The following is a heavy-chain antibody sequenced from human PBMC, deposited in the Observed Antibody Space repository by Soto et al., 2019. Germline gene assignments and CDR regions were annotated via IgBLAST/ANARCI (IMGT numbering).Heavy chain of an antibody. D-gene: IGHD3-22*01. J-gene: IGHJ4*02. CDR1: GGSISSYY. CDR3: ARTTYYYDSSGYLYYFDY. V-gene: IGHV4-59*01. Sequence: SETLSLTCTVSGGSISSYYWSWIRQPPGKGLEWIGYIYYSGSTNYNPSLKSRVTISVDTSKNQFSLKLSSVTAADTAVYYCARTTYYYDSSGYLYYFDYWGQGTLVTVSS. CDR2: IYYSGST.